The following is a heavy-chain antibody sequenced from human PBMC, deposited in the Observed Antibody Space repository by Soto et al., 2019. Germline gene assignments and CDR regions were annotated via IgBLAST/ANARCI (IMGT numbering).Heavy chain of an antibody. V-gene: IGHV3-23*01. CDR1: GFTFSSYA. Sequence: GGSLRLSCAASGFTFSSYAMSWVRQAPGKGLEWVSAISGSGGSTYYADSVKGRFTISRDNSKNTLYLQMNSLRAEDTAVYYCAKGAGRAVIVVVVAATFGYWGQGTLVTVSS. D-gene: IGHD2-15*01. CDR2: ISGSGGST. CDR3: AKGAGRAVIVVVVAATFGY. J-gene: IGHJ4*02.